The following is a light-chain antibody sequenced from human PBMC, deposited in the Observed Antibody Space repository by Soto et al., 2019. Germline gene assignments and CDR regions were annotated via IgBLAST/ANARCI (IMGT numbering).Light chain of an antibody. CDR3: QQYNNWPYT. CDR1: QSVSTN. V-gene: IGKV3-15*01. CDR2: GAS. J-gene: IGKJ2*01. Sequence: EIVMTQSPDTLSVSPGERATLSCRASQSVSTNLAWYQQKPGQAPRLLIYGASTRATGIPARSSGSGSGTEFTLTISSLQSEDFAVYHCQQYNNWPYTFGQGTKLEIK.